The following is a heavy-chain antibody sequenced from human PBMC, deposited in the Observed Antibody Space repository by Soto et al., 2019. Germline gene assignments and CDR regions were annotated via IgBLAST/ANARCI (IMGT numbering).Heavy chain of an antibody. J-gene: IGHJ4*02. CDR3: ARAGYDILTPKFDY. V-gene: IGHV3-30-3*01. CDR1: GFTFSSYA. D-gene: IGHD3-9*01. Sequence: SLRLSCAASGFTFSSYAMHGVRQAPGKGLEWVAVISYDGSNKYYADSVKGRFTISRDNSKNTLYPQMNSLRAEDTAVYYCARAGYDILTPKFDYWGQGTLVTVSS. CDR2: ISYDGSNK.